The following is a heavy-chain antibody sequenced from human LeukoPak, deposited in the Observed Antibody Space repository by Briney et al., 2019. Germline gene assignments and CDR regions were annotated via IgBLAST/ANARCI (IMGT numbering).Heavy chain of an antibody. CDR1: GGTFSSYA. CDR2: IIPIFGTA. D-gene: IGHD3-16*02. J-gene: IGHJ4*02. Sequence: SVTVSFTASGGTFSSYAISWVRQAPGRGLEWMGGIIPIFGTANYAQKFQGRVTITADESTSTAYMELSSLRSEDTAVYYCARDGYDYVWGSYRNNGTDCDYWGQGTLVTVSS. V-gene: IGHV1-69*01. CDR3: ARDGYDYVWGSYRNNGTDCDY.